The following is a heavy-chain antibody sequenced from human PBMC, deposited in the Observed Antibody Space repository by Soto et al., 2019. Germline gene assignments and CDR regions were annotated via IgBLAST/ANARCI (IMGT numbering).Heavy chain of an antibody. V-gene: IGHV1-69*06. CDR1: GGTFGNYA. Sequence: QVQLVQSGAEVKKPGSSVKVSCKASGGTFGNYAVSWVRQAPGQGLEWMGKIMPVFGTVNYAQKFQGRVTITVDKFTNRAYKGPTSLRSGDTGVYFCARVSVPRIYGEDVWGQGTTVSVSS. CDR3: ARVSVPRIYGEDV. J-gene: IGHJ6*02. D-gene: IGHD3-10*01. CDR2: IMPVFGTV.